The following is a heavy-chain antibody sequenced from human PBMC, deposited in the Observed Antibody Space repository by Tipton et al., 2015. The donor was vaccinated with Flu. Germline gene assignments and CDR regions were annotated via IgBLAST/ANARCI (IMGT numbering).Heavy chain of an antibody. CDR2: ISSSGSTI. CDR3: ARVPVVAATRVGYYGMDV. J-gene: IGHJ6*02. Sequence: TLSLTCAASGFTFSDYYMSWIRQAPGKGLEWVSYISSSGSTIYYADSVKGRFTISRDNAKNSLYLQMNSLRAEDTAVYYCARVPVVAATRVGYYGMDVWGQGTTVTVSS. CDR1: GFTFSDYY. V-gene: IGHV3-11*01. D-gene: IGHD2-15*01.